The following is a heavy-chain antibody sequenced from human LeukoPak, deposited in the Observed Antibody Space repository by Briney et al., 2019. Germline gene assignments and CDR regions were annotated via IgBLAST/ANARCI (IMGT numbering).Heavy chain of an antibody. CDR3: ARDGSGYSYGFDY. V-gene: IGHV1-46*03. J-gene: IGHJ4*02. CDR1: GYTFTSYY. Sequence: ASVKVSCKASGYTFTSYYMHWVRQAPGQGLEWMAIINPSGGSTTYPQKFQGRVTMTRDTSTSTVYMELSSLRSEDTAVYYCARDGSGYSYGFDYWGQGTLVTVSS. D-gene: IGHD5-18*01. CDR2: INPSGGST.